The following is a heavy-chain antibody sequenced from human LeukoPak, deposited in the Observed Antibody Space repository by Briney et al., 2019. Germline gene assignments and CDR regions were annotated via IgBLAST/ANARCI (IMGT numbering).Heavy chain of an antibody. V-gene: IGHV1-69*04. CDR3: ARGSRYGDYGNFDY. D-gene: IGHD4-17*01. CDR2: IIPILGIA. Sequence: SVKVSCKASGGTFSSYAISWVRQAPGQGLEWMGRIIPILGIANYAQKFQGRVTITADKSTSTAYMELSSLRSEDTAVYYCARGSRYGDYGNFDYWGQGTLVTVSS. CDR1: GGTFSSYA. J-gene: IGHJ4*02.